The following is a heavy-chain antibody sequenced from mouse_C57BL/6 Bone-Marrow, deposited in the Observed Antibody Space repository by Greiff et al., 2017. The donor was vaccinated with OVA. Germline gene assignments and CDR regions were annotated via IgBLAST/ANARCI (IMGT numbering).Heavy chain of an antibody. Sequence: VQLKQSVAELVRPGASVKLSCTASGFNIKNTYMHWVKQRPEQGLEWIGRIDPANGNTKYAPKFQGKATITADTSSNTAYLQLSSLTSEDTAIYYCAPHYYGSSYGYFDYWGQGTTLTVSS. CDR1: GFNIKNTY. CDR2: IDPANGNT. V-gene: IGHV14-3*01. D-gene: IGHD1-1*01. CDR3: APHYYGSSYGYFDY. J-gene: IGHJ2*01.